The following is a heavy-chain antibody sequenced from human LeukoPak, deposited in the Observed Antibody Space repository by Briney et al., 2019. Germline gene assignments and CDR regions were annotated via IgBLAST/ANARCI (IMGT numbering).Heavy chain of an antibody. Sequence: SETLSLTCTVSCGSISSYYWSWIRQPPGKGLEWIGYIYYSGSTNYNPSLKSRVTISVDTSKNQFSLKLSSVTAADTAVYYCAREPYDSSGYFGYWGQGTLVTVSS. V-gene: IGHV4-59*01. D-gene: IGHD3-22*01. J-gene: IGHJ4*02. CDR1: CGSISSYY. CDR3: AREPYDSSGYFGY. CDR2: IYYSGST.